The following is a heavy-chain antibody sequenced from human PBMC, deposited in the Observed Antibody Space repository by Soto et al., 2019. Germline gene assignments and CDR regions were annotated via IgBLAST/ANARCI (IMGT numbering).Heavy chain of an antibody. V-gene: IGHV4-59*08. J-gene: IGHJ4*02. CDR1: GGSMSRYY. Sequence: SETLSLTCTVSGGSMSRYYWSWMRQPPGKGLECIGYIYYTGSTNYNPSLKSRVTISVDTSKNQISLNLTSVSAAGAAGECCGIHATRSYDYWGQGTLVTVAS. CDR2: IYYTGST. CDR3: GIHATRSYDY.